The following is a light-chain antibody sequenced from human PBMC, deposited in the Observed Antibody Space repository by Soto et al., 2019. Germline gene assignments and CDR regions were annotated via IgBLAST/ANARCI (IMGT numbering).Light chain of an antibody. CDR2: KTS. Sequence: DIQMTQSPSTLSAPVGDRVTITCRASQSISSLLAWYQQKPGKAPKLLIYKTSSLQSGVPSRFIGSGSGTEFTLTISSLQPDDFATYYCQQYENFSPFGGGTKVEIK. J-gene: IGKJ4*02. CDR3: QQYENFSP. CDR1: QSISSL. V-gene: IGKV1-5*03.